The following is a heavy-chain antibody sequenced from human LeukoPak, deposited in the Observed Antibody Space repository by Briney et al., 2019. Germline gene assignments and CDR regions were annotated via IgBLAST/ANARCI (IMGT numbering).Heavy chain of an antibody. CDR2: INPNSGGT. J-gene: IGHJ4*02. D-gene: IGHD6-19*01. Sequence: GASVKVSCKASGYTFTSYDINWVRQATGQGLEWMGWINPNSGGTNYAQKFQGRVTMTRDTSISTAYMELSRLRSDDTAVYYCAREVRRVAVAGIFNYWGQGTLVTVSS. V-gene: IGHV1-2*02. CDR1: GYTFTSYD. CDR3: AREVRRVAVAGIFNY.